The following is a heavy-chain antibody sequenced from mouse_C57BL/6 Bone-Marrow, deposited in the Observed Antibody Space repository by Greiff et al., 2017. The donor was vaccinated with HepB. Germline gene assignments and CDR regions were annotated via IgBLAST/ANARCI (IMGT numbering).Heavy chain of an antibody. Sequence: QVQLQQSGAELVKPGASVKISCKASGYAFSSYWMNWVKQRPGKGLEWIGQIYPGDGDTNYNGKFKGKATLTADKSSSTAYMQLSSLTSEDSAVYFCAREPCYGNCWYFDVWGTGTTVTVSS. V-gene: IGHV1-80*01. D-gene: IGHD2-10*01. CDR1: GYAFSSYW. J-gene: IGHJ1*03. CDR3: AREPCYGNCWYFDV. CDR2: IYPGDGDT.